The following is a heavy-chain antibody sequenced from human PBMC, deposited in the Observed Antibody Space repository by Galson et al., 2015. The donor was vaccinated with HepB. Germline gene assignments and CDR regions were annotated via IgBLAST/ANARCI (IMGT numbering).Heavy chain of an antibody. CDR1: GYSFTSYW. CDR3: AGHKQSRAGYNYARFDP. CDR2: IYPGDSDT. J-gene: IGHJ5*02. D-gene: IGHD5-24*01. Sequence: QSGAEVKKPGESLKISCKGSGYSFTSYWIGWVRQMPGKGLEWMGIIYPGDSDTRYSPSFQGQVTISADKSISTAYLQWSSLKASDTAMYYCAGHKQSRAGYNYARFDPRGPGSLVTVAS. V-gene: IGHV5-51*01.